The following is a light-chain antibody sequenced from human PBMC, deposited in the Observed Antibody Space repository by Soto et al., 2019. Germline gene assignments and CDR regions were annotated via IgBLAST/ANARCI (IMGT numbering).Light chain of an antibody. CDR1: SSDVGGYDY. Sequence: QSSLTQPASVSASPGQSIAISCTGTSSDVGGYDYVSWYQQQPDKAPKLMIYEVTKRPSGVSNRFSGSKSGNTASLTISGLQAEDEADYYCSSHTSGSTRVFGTGTKVPVL. V-gene: IGLV2-14*01. J-gene: IGLJ1*01. CDR3: SSHTSGSTRV. CDR2: EVT.